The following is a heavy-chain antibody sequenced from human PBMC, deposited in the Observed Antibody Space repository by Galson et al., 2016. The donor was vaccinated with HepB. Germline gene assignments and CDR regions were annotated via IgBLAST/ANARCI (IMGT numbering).Heavy chain of an antibody. Sequence: SLRLSCAASGFTFSSYAMSWVRQAPGKGLEWVSAISGSGGSTYYAGSVKGRFTISRDNSKNTLYLQLNNLRAGDTAVYYCARGYGSGTYFVNNWFDPWGQGTLVTVSS. V-gene: IGHV3-23*01. CDR2: ISGSGGST. CDR3: ARGYGSGTYFVNNWFDP. CDR1: GFTFSSYA. D-gene: IGHD3-10*01. J-gene: IGHJ5*02.